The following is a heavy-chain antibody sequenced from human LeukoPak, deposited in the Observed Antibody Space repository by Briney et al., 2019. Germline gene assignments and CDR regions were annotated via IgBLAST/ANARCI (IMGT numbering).Heavy chain of an antibody. CDR1: GGSISSSSYY. J-gene: IGHJ3*02. CDR3: AGSSRVRNAFDI. D-gene: IGHD6-13*01. Sequence: ETLSLTCTVSGGSISSSSYYWGWIRQPPGKGLEWVSAISGSGGSTYYADSVKGRFTISRDNSKNTLYLQMNSLRAEDTAVYYCAGSSRVRNAFDIWGQGTMVTVSS. CDR2: ISGSGGST. V-gene: IGHV3-23*01.